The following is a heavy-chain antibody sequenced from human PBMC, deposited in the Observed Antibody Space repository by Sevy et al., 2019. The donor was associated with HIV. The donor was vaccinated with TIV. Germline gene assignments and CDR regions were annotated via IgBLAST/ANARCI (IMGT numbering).Heavy chain of an antibody. CDR3: ARGLYYYDSSCYLGAFDI. CDR1: GYIFKNYW. J-gene: IGHJ3*02. D-gene: IGHD3-22*01. CDR2: FYPGNSDV. Sequence: GESLKISCKGSGYIFKNYWIGWVRQVPGKGLEWMGIFYPGNSDVRYSPSFQGHVTISADQSINAAYLQWRSLKSSDTAMYFCARGLYYYDSSCYLGAFDIWGQGTMVTVSS. V-gene: IGHV5-51*01.